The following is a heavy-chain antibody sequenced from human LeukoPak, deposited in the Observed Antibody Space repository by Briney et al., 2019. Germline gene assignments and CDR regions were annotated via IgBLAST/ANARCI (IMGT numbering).Heavy chain of an antibody. CDR2: ISSSGSTI. D-gene: IGHD5-12*01. CDR3: ARDYDPFPFDS. Sequence: NSGGSLRLSCAASGFTFSDYYMSWIRQAPGKGLEWVSYISSSGSTIYYADSVKGRFTISRDNAKNSLYLQMNSLRAEDTAVYYCARDYDPFPFDSCGQGTLVTVSS. CDR1: GFTFSDYY. V-gene: IGHV3-11*04. J-gene: IGHJ4*02.